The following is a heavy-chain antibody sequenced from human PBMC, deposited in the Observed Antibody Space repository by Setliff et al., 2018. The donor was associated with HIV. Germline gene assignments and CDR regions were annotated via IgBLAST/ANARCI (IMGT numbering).Heavy chain of an antibody. D-gene: IGHD6-19*01. V-gene: IGHV4-34*01. CDR2: INHSGST. J-gene: IGHJ3*02. CDR3: ARPRGRSGWYHDAFDI. Sequence: SETLSLTCAVYGGSFSGYYWSWIRQPPGKGLEWIGEINHSGSTNYNPSLKSRVTISVDTSKNQFSLKLSSVTAADTAVYYCARPRGRSGWYHDAFDIWGQGTMVT. CDR1: GGSFSGYY.